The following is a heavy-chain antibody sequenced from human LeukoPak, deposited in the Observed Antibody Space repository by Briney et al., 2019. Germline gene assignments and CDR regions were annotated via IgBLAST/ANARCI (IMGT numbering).Heavy chain of an antibody. V-gene: IGHV1-69*05. CDR2: IIPIFGTA. Sequence: SLKVSCKASGDTFTSYAISCVRQAPGQGREWMGGIIPIFGTANYAQKFHGRVTITTEESTTPAYMELSSLRSEDTAVYYCARAYFYYYYMDVWGKGTTVSVS. CDR3: ARAYFYYYYMDV. J-gene: IGHJ6*03. CDR1: GDTFTSYA.